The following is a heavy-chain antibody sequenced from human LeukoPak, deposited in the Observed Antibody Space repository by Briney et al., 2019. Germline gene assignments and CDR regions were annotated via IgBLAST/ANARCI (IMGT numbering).Heavy chain of an antibody. CDR2: IHYTGST. CDR3: ARGGYYGSGNDFRFDP. J-gene: IGHJ5*02. V-gene: IGHV4-59*01. CDR1: GGSISSYY. D-gene: IGHD3-10*01. Sequence: PSETLSLTCTVSGGSISSYYWSWIRQPPGKGLECIGYIHYTGSTNYNPSLKSRVTISVDTSKNQFSLKLNSVTAADTAVYYCARGGYYGSGNDFRFDPWGQGTLVTVSS.